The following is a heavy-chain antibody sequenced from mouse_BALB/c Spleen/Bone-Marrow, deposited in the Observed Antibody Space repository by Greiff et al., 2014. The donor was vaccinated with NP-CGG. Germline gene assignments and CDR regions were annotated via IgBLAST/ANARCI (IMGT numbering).Heavy chain of an antibody. V-gene: IGHV5-15*02. Sequence: VTLKESGGGLVQPGGSRKLSCAASGFTFSDYGMAWVRQAPGKGPEWVAFISNLAYSIYYADTVTGRFTISRENAKNTLYLEMSSLRSEDTAMYYCARDQVYYYGSSYGYFDVWGAGTTVTVSS. J-gene: IGHJ1*01. CDR3: ARDQVYYYGSSYGYFDV. D-gene: IGHD1-1*01. CDR2: ISNLAYSI. CDR1: GFTFSDYG.